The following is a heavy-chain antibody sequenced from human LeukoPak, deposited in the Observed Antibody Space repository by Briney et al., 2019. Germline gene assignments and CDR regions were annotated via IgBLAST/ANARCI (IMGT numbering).Heavy chain of an antibody. J-gene: IGHJ3*02. Sequence: SETLSLTCTVSGGSISSSSYYWSWIRQPPGKGLEWIGYIYDSGSTNYNPSLKSRVTISVDTSKNQLSLKLSSVTAADTAVYYCACLPTADAFDIWGQGKMVTVSS. V-gene: IGHV4-61*01. D-gene: IGHD4-17*01. CDR2: IYDSGST. CDR1: GGSISSSSYY. CDR3: ACLPTADAFDI.